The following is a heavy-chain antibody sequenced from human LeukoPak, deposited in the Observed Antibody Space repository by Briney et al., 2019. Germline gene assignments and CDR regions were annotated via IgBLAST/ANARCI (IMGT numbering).Heavy chain of an antibody. V-gene: IGHV3-21*01. CDR2: ISSSSSYI. Sequence: GGSLRLSCAASGFTFSSYSMNWVRQAPGKGLEWVSSISSSSSYIYYADSVKGRFTISRDNAKNSLYLQMNSLRAEDTAVYYCATPYIAAAGTNYFQHWGQGTLVTVSS. CDR3: ATPYIAAAGTNYFQH. CDR1: GFTFSSYS. D-gene: IGHD6-13*01. J-gene: IGHJ1*01.